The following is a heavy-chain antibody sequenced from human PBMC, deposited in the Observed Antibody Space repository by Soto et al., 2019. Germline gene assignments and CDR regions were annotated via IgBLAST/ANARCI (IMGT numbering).Heavy chain of an antibody. CDR2: LIPILDRA. J-gene: IGHJ4*02. Sequence: QVQVVQSGAEVKKPESSMKVSCKPSGGTFNTYTGNWVRLAPGHGRAWMGRLIPILDRANYAQKFQDRVRITAERSRFTAYMELNSLTCDDTAVYYCAISSCRDNAGPREVDFVGAGTRVTV. CDR1: GGTFNTYT. V-gene: IGHV1-69*02. D-gene: IGHD6-13*01. CDR3: AISSCRDNAGPREVDF.